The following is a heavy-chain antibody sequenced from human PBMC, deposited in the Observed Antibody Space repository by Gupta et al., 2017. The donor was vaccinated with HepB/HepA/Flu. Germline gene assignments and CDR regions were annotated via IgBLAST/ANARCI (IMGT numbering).Heavy chain of an antibody. CDR1: GFTFSSNY. D-gene: IGHD6-6*01. J-gene: IGHJ5*02. CDR2: IYSGGSK. V-gene: IGHV3-53*01. Sequence: EVQLVESGGGLIQPGGSLRLSCAASGFTFSSNYMSWVRQAPGKGLEWVSVIYSGGSKYYADSVKGRFTISRDNSKNTLYLQMNSLRAEDTAVYYCAREIYSSSSRWFDPWGQGTLVTVSS. CDR3: AREIYSSSSRWFDP.